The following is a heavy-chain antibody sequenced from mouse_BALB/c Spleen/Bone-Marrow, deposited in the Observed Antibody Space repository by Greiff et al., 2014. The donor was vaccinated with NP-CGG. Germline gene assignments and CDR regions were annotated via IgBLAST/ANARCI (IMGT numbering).Heavy chain of an antibody. V-gene: IGHV3-1*02. CDR2: IHYSGST. CDR3: TRRGYGNWGYYAMDY. CDR1: GYSITSGYS. Sequence: EVQLQQSGPDLVKPSQSLSLTCTVTGYSITSGYSWHWIRQFPGNKLEWMGYIHYSGSTNYNPSLKSRISITRDTSKNQFFLRLNSVTTEDTATYYCTRRGYGNWGYYAMDYWGQGTSVTVSS. J-gene: IGHJ4*01. D-gene: IGHD2-1*01.